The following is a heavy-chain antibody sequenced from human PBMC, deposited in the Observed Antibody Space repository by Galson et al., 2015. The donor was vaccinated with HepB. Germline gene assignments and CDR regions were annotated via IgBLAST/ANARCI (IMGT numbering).Heavy chain of an antibody. CDR1: GFTFSSYA. J-gene: IGHJ6*03. V-gene: IGHV3-30-3*01. CDR2: ISYDGSNK. D-gene: IGHD2-2*01. Sequence: SLRLSCAASGFTFSSYAMHWVRQAPGKGLEWVAVISYDGSNKYYADSVKGRFTISRDNSKNTLYLQMNSLRAEDTAVYYCARAPQYCSSTSCPYYYMDVWGKGTTVTVSS. CDR3: ARAPQYCSSTSCPYYYMDV.